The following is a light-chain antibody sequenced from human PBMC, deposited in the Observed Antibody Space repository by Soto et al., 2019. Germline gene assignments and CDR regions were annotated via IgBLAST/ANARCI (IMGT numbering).Light chain of an antibody. CDR2: GTS. CDR1: QSVGRN. V-gene: IGKV3-15*01. CDR3: QHYDNWPPWT. J-gene: IGKJ1*01. Sequence: EVVMTQSPVTPSVSPWETATLSCMSSQSVGRNLAWYQQKPGQAPRLLLYGTSTRATGIPARFSGSGSGTEFTLIITSLQSEDFAVYYCQHYDNWPPWTFGQGTKV.